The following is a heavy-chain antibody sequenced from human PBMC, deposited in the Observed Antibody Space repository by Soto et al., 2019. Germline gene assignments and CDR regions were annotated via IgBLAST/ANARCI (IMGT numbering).Heavy chain of an antibody. D-gene: IGHD4-17*01. V-gene: IGHV4-59*08. CDR2: IYYSGST. Sequence: SETLSLTCTVSGGSISSYYWSWIRQPPGKGLEWIGYIYYSGSTNYNPSLKSRVTISVDTSKNQFSLKLSSVTAADTAVYYCASLTFDYGDYNNWFDPWGQGTLVTVSS. J-gene: IGHJ5*02. CDR1: GGSISSYY. CDR3: ASLTFDYGDYNNWFDP.